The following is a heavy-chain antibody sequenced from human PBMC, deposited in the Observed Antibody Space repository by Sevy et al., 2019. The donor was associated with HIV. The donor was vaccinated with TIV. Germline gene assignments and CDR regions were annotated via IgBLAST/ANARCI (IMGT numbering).Heavy chain of an antibody. D-gene: IGHD3-10*01. CDR1: GFTFSSYG. Sequence: GGSLRLSCAASGFTFSSYGMHWVRQAPGKGLEWAAVISYDGSNKYYADSVKGRFTISRDNSKNTLYLQMNSLRAEDTAVYYCAKDLNYGSGSYYFDYWGQGTLVTVSS. J-gene: IGHJ4*02. CDR2: ISYDGSNK. V-gene: IGHV3-30*18. CDR3: AKDLNYGSGSYYFDY.